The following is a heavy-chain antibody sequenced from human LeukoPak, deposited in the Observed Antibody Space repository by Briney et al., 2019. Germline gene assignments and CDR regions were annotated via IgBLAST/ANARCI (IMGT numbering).Heavy chain of an antibody. CDR2: IKSKTDGGTT. D-gene: IGHD3-22*01. J-gene: IGHJ4*02. CDR3: TTYGILDDSSGWRNYFDY. CDR1: GFTFSNAW. Sequence: GGSLRLSCAASGFTFSNAWMSWVRQAPGKGLEWVGRIKSKTDGGTTDYAAPVKGRFTISRDDSKNTLYLQMNSLKTEDTAVYYCTTYGILDDSSGWRNYFDYWGQGTLVTVSS. V-gene: IGHV3-15*01.